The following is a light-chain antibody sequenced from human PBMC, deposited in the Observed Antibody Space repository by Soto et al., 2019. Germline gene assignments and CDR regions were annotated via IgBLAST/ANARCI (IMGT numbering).Light chain of an antibody. Sequence: QSALTQPASVSGSPGQSITISCTGTSSDVGGYNYVSWYQQHPGKAPKLMISEVSNRPSGVSNRFSDSKSGNTASLTISGLQAEDEADYYCSSYTRTSTRVFGTGTKVTVL. CDR1: SSDVGGYNY. CDR2: EVS. V-gene: IGLV2-14*01. CDR3: SSYTRTSTRV. J-gene: IGLJ1*01.